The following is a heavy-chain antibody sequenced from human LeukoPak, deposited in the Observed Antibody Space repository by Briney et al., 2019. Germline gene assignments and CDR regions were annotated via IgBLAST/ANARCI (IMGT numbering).Heavy chain of an antibody. Sequence: SETLSLTCAVYGGSFSGYYWSWIRQPPGKGLEWIGEINHSGSTNYNPSLKSRVTISVDTSKNQFSLKLSSVTAADTAVYYCARGGPAYYDFWSGPYANWFDPWGQGTPVTVSS. J-gene: IGHJ5*02. D-gene: IGHD3-3*01. CDR1: GGSFSGYY. V-gene: IGHV4-34*01. CDR2: INHSGST. CDR3: ARGGPAYYDFWSGPYANWFDP.